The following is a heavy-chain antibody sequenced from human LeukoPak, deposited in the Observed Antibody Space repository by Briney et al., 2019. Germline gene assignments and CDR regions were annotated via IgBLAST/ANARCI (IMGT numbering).Heavy chain of an antibody. J-gene: IGHJ6*02. V-gene: IGHV1-24*01. CDR1: GYTLTELS. D-gene: IGHD6-6*01. CDR3: ATRAAPHLHYYYYGMDV. Sequence: ASVKVSCKVSGYTLTELSMHWVRQAPGKGLEWMGGFDPEDGETIYAQKFQGRVTMTEDTSTDTAYKELSSLRSEDTAVYYCATRAAPHLHYYYYGMDVWGQGTTVTVSS. CDR2: FDPEDGET.